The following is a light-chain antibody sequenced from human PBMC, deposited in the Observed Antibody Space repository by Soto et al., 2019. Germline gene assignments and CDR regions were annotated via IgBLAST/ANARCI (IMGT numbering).Light chain of an antibody. Sequence: DIQMTQSPSALSASVGDRVTMSCRASQSISSYLNWYQQKPGKAPKLLIYAASTLQSGVPSRFSGSGSGTDFTLTISCLQSEDFATYYCQQYYSYPWTFGQGTKVDI. CDR1: QSISSY. J-gene: IGKJ1*01. CDR3: QQYYSYPWT. CDR2: AAS. V-gene: IGKV1-39*01.